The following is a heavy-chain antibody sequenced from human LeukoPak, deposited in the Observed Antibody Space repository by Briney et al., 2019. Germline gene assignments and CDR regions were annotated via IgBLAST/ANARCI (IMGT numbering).Heavy chain of an antibody. CDR1: GFTFSSYW. D-gene: IGHD3-22*01. CDR3: ARVGYYYDSSGYYYVTNWYFDL. V-gene: IGHV3-7*04. J-gene: IGHJ2*01. Sequence: GGSLRLSCAASGFTFSSYWMSWVRQAPGKGLEWVANIKQDGSEKYYVDSVKGRFTISRDNAKNSLYLQMNSLRAEDTAVYYCARVGYYYDSSGYYYVTNWYFDLWGRGTLVTVSS. CDR2: IKQDGSEK.